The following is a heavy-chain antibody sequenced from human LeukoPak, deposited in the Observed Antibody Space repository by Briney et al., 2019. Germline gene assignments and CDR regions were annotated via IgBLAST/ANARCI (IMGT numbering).Heavy chain of an antibody. CDR2: IKDSGTI. J-gene: IGHJ5*02. V-gene: IGHV4-34*01. D-gene: IGHD3-22*01. CDR1: GGSFSGYY. CDR3: ARQYYYDSSGYYSHNWFDP. Sequence: TSETLSLTCAVYGGSFSGYYWSWIRQPPGKGLQWIGEIKDSGTINYNPSLKSRVTVSLDTSKNQFSLRLTSVTAADTAVYYCARQYYYDSSGYYSHNWFDPWGQGTLVTVSS.